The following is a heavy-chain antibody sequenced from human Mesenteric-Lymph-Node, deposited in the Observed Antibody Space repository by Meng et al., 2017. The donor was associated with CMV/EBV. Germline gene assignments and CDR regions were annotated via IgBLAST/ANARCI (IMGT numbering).Heavy chain of an antibody. D-gene: IGHD6-19*01. CDR2: ISGSGGST. Sequence: GESLKTSCAASGFTFSRYAMSWVRQAPGKGREWVSAISGSGGSTYYADSVKGRFTISRDNSKNTLYLQINGLRAEDTAVYYWAKISRKSVAGGSLDYWGQGTLVTVSS. J-gene: IGHJ4*02. CDR3: AKISRKSVAGGSLDY. V-gene: IGHV3-23*01. CDR1: GFTFSRYA.